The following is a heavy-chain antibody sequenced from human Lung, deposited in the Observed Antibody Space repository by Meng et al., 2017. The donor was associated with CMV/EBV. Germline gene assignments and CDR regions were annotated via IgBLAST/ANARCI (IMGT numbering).Heavy chain of an antibody. CDR3: ARNRYCSSTSCYFDY. CDR1: GYTFTSYG. V-gene: IGHV1-18*01. J-gene: IGHJ4*02. Sequence: SXXVSXXASGYTFTSYGISWVRQAPGQGLEWMGWISAYNGNTNYAQKLQGRVTMTTDTSTSTAYMELRSLRSDDTAVYYCARNRYCSSTSCYFDYLGQGXLVTVSS. D-gene: IGHD2-2*01. CDR2: ISAYNGNT.